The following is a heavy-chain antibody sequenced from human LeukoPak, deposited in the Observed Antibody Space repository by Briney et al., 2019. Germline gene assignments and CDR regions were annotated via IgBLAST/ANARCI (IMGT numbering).Heavy chain of an antibody. Sequence: GGSLRLSCAASGFTFSSYWMTWVRQAPRKGLEWVANIKPDGSGKYYVDSVKGRFIISRDNAKNSLNLQMNSLRAEDTAVYYCARDGGRNKDYWGEGSLVTVSS. J-gene: IGHJ4*02. D-gene: IGHD2-15*01. CDR1: GFTFSSYW. CDR3: ARDGGRNKDY. V-gene: IGHV3-7*01. CDR2: IKPDGSGK.